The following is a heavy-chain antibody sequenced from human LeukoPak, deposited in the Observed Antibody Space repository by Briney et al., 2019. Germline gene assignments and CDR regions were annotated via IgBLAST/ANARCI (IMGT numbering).Heavy chain of an antibody. V-gene: IGHV3-74*01. D-gene: IGHD1-14*01. Sequence: PGGSLRLSCAVSGFTFRNHWMHWVRQAPGKGLVWVSRIKGDGTSTIYADSVKGRFTISRDNAKNTVYLQMNSLKDEDTGVYYCARDAAGLDYWGQGTLVTVSS. CDR3: ARDAAGLDY. CDR1: GFTFRNHW. J-gene: IGHJ4*02. CDR2: IKGDGTST.